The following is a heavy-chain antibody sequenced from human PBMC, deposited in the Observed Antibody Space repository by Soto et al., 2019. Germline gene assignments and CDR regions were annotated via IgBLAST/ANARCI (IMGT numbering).Heavy chain of an antibody. D-gene: IGHD2-21*02. V-gene: IGHV4-4*02. CDR1: GDSISGDKW. J-gene: IGHJ4*02. Sequence: QVQLQESGPGLVKPSGTLSLTCAVSGDSISGDKWWSWVRQPTGKGLEWIGEIHHSGRTNYNPSLKSRVTILVEKPKNQVSLELSSMTAADTAVYYCARGGDWQFDYWGQGTLVTVSS. CDR3: ARGGDWQFDY. CDR2: IHHSGRT.